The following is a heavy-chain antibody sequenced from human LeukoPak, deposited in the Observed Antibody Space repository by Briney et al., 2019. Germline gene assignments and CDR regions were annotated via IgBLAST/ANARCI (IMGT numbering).Heavy chain of an antibody. D-gene: IGHD3-3*01. J-gene: IGHJ5*02. CDR2: IYYSGST. Sequence: PSETLSLTCTVSGGSISSYYWSWIRQPPGKGLEWIGYIYYSGSTNYNPSLKSRVTISVDTPKNQFSLKLSSVTAADTAVYYCARGRTNDLNGFDPWGQGTLVTVSS. V-gene: IGHV4-59*01. CDR3: ARGRTNDLNGFDP. CDR1: GGSISSYY.